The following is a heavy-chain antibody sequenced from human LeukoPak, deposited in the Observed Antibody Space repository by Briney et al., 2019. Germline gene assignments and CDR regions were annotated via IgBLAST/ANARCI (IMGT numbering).Heavy chain of an antibody. Sequence: PGGSLRLSCAASGFTFSSYSMNWVRQAPGKGLEWVSSISSSSYIYYADSVKGRFTISRDNAKNSLYLQMNSLRAEDTAVYYCARGPVGATSIDYWGQGTLVTVSS. CDR2: ISSSSYI. D-gene: IGHD1-26*01. J-gene: IGHJ4*02. CDR3: ARGPVGATSIDY. V-gene: IGHV3-21*01. CDR1: GFTFSSYS.